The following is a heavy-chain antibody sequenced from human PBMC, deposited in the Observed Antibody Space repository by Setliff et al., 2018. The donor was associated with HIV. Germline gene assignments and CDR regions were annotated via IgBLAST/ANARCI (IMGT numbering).Heavy chain of an antibody. V-gene: IGHV4-59*08. J-gene: IGHJ5*02. CDR1: GGSINSYY. CDR2: IFYSGTT. Sequence: LSLTCTVSGGSINSYYWSWIRQPPGKGLEWIGYIFYSGTTSYNPSLKSRVTISVDTSKNQFSLKLSSVTAADTAVYYCARHRRDYYGSGGYSAWGQGTLVTVSS. CDR3: ARHRRDYYGSGGYSA. D-gene: IGHD3-10*01.